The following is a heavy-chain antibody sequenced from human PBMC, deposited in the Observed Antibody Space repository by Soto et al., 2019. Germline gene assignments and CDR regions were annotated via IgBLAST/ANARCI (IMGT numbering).Heavy chain of an antibody. CDR3: AKRYNWNDSPYYFDY. J-gene: IGHJ4*02. V-gene: IGHV3-23*01. Sequence: GSLRLSCAASGFTFSSYAMSWVRQAPGKGLEWVSAISGSGGSTYYADSVKGRFTISRDNSKNTLYLQMNSLRAEDTAVYYCAKRYNWNDSPYYFDYWGQGTLVTVSS. D-gene: IGHD1-20*01. CDR2: ISGSGGST. CDR1: GFTFSSYA.